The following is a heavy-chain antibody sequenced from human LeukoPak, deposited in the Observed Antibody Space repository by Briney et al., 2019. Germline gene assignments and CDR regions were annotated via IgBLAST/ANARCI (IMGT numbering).Heavy chain of an antibody. V-gene: IGHV4-38-2*02. Sequence: PSETLSLTCTVSGYSISSGYYWGWIRQPPGKGLEWIGSIYHSGRTFYNPSLKSRVTISVDTSKNQFSLKLSSVTAADTAVYYCASRSPSEWTGRWLQFVWRNARDAFDIWGQGTMVTVSS. CDR1: GYSISSGYY. CDR2: IYHSGRT. J-gene: IGHJ3*02. CDR3: ASRSPSEWTGRWLQFVWRNARDAFDI. D-gene: IGHD5-24*01.